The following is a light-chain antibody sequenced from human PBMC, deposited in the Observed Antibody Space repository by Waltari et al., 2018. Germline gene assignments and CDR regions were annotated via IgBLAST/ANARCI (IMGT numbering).Light chain of an antibody. Sequence: EIVLTQSPGTLSLSPGERATLSCRASQSVSRALAWYQQKPGQAPRLLIYGTSNRATGIPDRFSGSGSGTDFSPTISRLEPEDVAVYFCQHYVRLPATFGQGTKVEIK. CDR3: QHYVRLPAT. V-gene: IGKV3-20*01. J-gene: IGKJ1*01. CDR1: QSVSRA. CDR2: GTS.